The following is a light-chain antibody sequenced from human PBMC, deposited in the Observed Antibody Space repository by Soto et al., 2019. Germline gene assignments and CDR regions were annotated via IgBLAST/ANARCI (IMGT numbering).Light chain of an antibody. CDR3: SSYTRSSTLYVV. CDR1: SSDVGGYNY. Sequence: QSALTQPASVSGSPGQSITISCTGTSSDVGGYNYVSWYQQHPGKAPKLMIYDVSNRPSGVSNRFSGSKSGNTASLTISGLQAEDESDYYCSSYTRSSTLYVVFGGGTKLTLL. CDR2: DVS. J-gene: IGLJ2*01. V-gene: IGLV2-14*01.